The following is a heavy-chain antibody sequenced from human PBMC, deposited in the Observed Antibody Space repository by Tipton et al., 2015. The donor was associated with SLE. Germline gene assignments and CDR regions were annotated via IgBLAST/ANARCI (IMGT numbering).Heavy chain of an antibody. CDR2: ISYTGTT. D-gene: IGHD3-22*01. J-gene: IGHJ4*02. Sequence: TLSLTCTVSGAPVSSYYWAWIRQPPGKGLEWIGYISYTGTTTYNPSLKSRLTISLDTSKNQFSLKLSSVTAADTAMYYCARQHDSSGYYYVWGQGTLVTISS. CDR1: GAPVSSYY. V-gene: IGHV4-59*08. CDR3: ARQHDSSGYYYV.